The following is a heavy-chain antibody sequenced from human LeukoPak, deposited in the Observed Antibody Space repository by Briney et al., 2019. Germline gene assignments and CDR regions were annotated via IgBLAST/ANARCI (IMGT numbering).Heavy chain of an antibody. CDR2: IHYAGRI. CDR3: ARLLDNDSSGDHDTFDL. V-gene: IGHV4-59*01. J-gene: IGHJ3*01. CDR1: GGSISSYY. Sequence: AETLSHPCTVSGGSISSYYWRWIRQPPGKALEWIAFIHYAGRIRYNPSLKSLATISLDRSESRFSLKLTSVTAADSAVYYCARLLDNDSSGDHDTFDLWGQGTVVIVSS. D-gene: IGHD3-22*01.